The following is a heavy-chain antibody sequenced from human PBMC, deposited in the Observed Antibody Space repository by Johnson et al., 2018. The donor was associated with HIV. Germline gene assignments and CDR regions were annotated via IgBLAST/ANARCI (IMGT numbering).Heavy chain of an antibody. D-gene: IGHD5-12*01. CDR2: IKQDGSAK. CDR1: GFSISNYW. CDR3: AKGEAQEGWIQVGSYAFDF. V-gene: IGHV3-7*01. Sequence: VQVVESGGGLVQRGGSLRLSCSGSGFSISNYWMSWVRQATGKGLEWVAYIKQDGSAKHYVDSVEGRFTISRDNAKTSLYLQMDSLRVEDTAVYYCAKGEAQEGWIQVGSYAFDFWGRGTMVTVSS. J-gene: IGHJ3*01.